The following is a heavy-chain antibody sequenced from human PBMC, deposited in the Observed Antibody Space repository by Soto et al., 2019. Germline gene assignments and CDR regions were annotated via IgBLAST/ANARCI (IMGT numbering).Heavy chain of an antibody. J-gene: IGHJ5*02. Sequence: GGSLRLSCTASGFTFGDYAMSWFRQAPGKGLEWVGFIRSKAYGGTTEYAVSVKGRFTISRDDSKSIAYLQMNSLKTEDTAVYYCTISFWSGYWPNNWFDPWGQGTLVTVSS. V-gene: IGHV3-49*03. CDR3: TISFWSGYWPNNWFDP. CDR1: GFTFGDYA. CDR2: IRSKAYGGTT. D-gene: IGHD3-3*01.